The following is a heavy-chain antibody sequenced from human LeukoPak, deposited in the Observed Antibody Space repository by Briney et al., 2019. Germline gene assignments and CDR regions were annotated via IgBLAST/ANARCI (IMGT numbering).Heavy chain of an antibody. D-gene: IGHD1-20*01. CDR2: IYYSGNT. Sequence: SETLSLTCTVSGGSISSSSFYWGWVRQPPGKGLEWIGSIYYSGNTYYNPSLKTRVTISVDTSKIQFSLKLSSVTAADAAVYYCARLRGGYNWSDAKNVGPYYFDYWCQGTLVTVSS. V-gene: IGHV4-39*07. CDR3: ARLRGGYNWSDAKNVGPYYFDY. J-gene: IGHJ4*02. CDR1: GGSISSSSFY.